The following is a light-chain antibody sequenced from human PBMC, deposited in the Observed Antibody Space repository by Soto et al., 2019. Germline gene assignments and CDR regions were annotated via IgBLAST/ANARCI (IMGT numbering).Light chain of an antibody. CDR2: GAS. Sequence: EIVLTQSPGTVSVSPGDRATLSCRASQSVRSNFLAWYQQKPGQAPRLLIYGASNRATGIPDRFSGSGSGTDFTLTINRLEPEDFAVYFCQQYGDMWTFGQGTKVDI. V-gene: IGKV3-20*01. J-gene: IGKJ1*01. CDR3: QQYGDMWT. CDR1: QSVRSNF.